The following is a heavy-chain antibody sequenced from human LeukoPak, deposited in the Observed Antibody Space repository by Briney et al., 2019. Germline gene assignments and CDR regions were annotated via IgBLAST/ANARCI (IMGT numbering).Heavy chain of an antibody. Sequence: SETLSLTCAVYGGSFSGYYWGWIRQPPGKGLEWIGSIYHSGSTYYNPSLKSRVTISVDTSKNQFSLKLSSVTAADTAVYYCARVYNWNSSGLGAPRDWGRGTLVTVSS. CDR1: GGSFSGYY. J-gene: IGHJ4*02. CDR2: IYHSGST. CDR3: ARVYNWNSSGLGAPRD. D-gene: IGHD1-7*01. V-gene: IGHV4-38-2*01.